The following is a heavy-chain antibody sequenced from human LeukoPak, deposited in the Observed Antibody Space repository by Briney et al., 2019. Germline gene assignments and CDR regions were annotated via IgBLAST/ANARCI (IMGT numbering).Heavy chain of an antibody. Sequence: GGSLRLSCAASGFTFSNAWMSWVRQAPGKGLEWVGRIKSKTDGGTTDYAAPVKGRFTISRDDSKNTLYLQMNSLKTEDTAVSYCTTLAVAARLLSGGYWGQGTLVTVSS. V-gene: IGHV3-15*01. CDR2: IKSKTDGGTT. D-gene: IGHD6-19*01. CDR3: TTLAVAARLLSGGY. J-gene: IGHJ4*02. CDR1: GFTFSNAW.